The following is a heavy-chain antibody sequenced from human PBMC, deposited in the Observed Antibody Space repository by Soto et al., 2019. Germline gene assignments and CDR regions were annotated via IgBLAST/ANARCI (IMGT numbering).Heavy chain of an antibody. CDR3: ASTLYGDNVDF. J-gene: IGHJ4*02. CDR2: MNPNSGNT. D-gene: IGHD4-17*01. V-gene: IGHV1-8*01. Sequence: QVQLVQSGAEVKKPGASVKVSCKASGYTFTSYDINWVRQATGQGLEWMGWMNPNSGNTGYAQKFQVRVTMTRNTSINTAYRELSSLRTEVTAVYYFASTLYGDNVDFWGQGTMVTVSS. CDR1: GYTFTSYD.